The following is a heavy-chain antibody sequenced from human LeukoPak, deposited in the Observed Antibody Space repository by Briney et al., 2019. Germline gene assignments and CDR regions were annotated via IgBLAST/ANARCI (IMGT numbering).Heavy chain of an antibody. CDR2: IYYSGST. J-gene: IGHJ6*03. Sequence: SETLSLTCTVSGGSISSYYWSWTRQPPGKGLEWIGYIYYSGSTNYNPSLKSRVTISVDTSKNQFSLKLSSVTAADTAVYYCARDQDIVVGYMDVWGKGTTVTVSS. D-gene: IGHD2-2*01. CDR1: GGSISSYY. V-gene: IGHV4-59*01. CDR3: ARDQDIVVGYMDV.